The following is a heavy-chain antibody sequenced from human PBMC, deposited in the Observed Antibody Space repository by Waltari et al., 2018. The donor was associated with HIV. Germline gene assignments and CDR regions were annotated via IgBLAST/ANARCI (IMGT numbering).Heavy chain of an antibody. CDR3: ARGRSYYYGSGSLLGFDY. Sequence: QVQVQQWGAGLLKSSEILSLTCAVYGGSFSGYYWTWIRQPPGKGLEWIGEINHSGSNHYKPSLKIRVTLSVDTSKNQFSMKLRSVTAADTAMYYCARGRSYYYGSGSLLGFDYWGQGTLVTVSS. D-gene: IGHD3-10*01. V-gene: IGHV4-34*02. CDR2: INHSGSN. J-gene: IGHJ4*02. CDR1: GGSFSGYY.